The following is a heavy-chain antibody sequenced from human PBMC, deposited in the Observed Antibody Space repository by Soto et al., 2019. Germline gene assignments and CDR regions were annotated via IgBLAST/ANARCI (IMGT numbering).Heavy chain of an antibody. CDR2: IYYSGST. V-gene: IGHV4-31*03. D-gene: IGHD3-22*01. J-gene: IGHJ4*02. CDR3: ARATRHYYDSSGYSY. Sequence: SETLSLTCTVSGGSISSGGYYWSWIRQHPGKGLEWIGYIYYSGSTYYNPSLKSRVTISVDTSKNQFSLKLSSVTAADTALYYCARATRHYYDSSGYSYWGQGTLVTVSS. CDR1: GGSISSGGYY.